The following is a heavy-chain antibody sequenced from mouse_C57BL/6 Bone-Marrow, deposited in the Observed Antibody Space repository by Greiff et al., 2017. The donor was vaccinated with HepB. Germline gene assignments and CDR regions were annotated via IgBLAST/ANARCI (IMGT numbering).Heavy chain of an antibody. V-gene: IGHV1-55*01. J-gene: IGHJ3*01. CDR3: ARGSSGYEAY. D-gene: IGHD3-2*02. Sequence: QVHVKQPGAELVKPGASVKMSCKASGYTFTSYWITWVKQRPGQGLEWIGDIYPGSGSTNYNEKFKSKATLTVDTSSSTAYMQLSSLTSEDSAVYYCARGSSGYEAYWGQGTLVTVSA. CDR2: IYPGSGST. CDR1: GYTFTSYW.